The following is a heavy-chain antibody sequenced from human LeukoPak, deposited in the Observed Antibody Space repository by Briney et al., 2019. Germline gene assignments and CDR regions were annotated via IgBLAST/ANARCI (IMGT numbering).Heavy chain of an antibody. CDR2: ISSSSSYI. D-gene: IGHD3-22*01. V-gene: IGHV3-21*01. CDR1: GFTFSSYS. Sequence: GGSLRLFCAASGFTFSSYSMNWVRQAPGKGLEWVSSISSSSSYIYYADSVKGRFTISRDNAKNSLYLQMNSLRAEDTAVYYCAREQRDSSGYGYYYYGMDVWGQGTTVTVSS. CDR3: AREQRDSSGYGYYYYGMDV. J-gene: IGHJ6*02.